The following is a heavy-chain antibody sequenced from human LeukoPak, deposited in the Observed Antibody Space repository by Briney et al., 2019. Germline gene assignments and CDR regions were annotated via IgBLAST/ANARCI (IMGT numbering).Heavy chain of an antibody. J-gene: IGHJ4*02. CDR3: VAGSGWLGEN. Sequence: GGSLRLSCVASGSTFSAYWMTWVRQAPGKGLEWVANIKQDGTNIQYVDSVKGRFTISRDNAKSSLYLQMNTLRVEDTAVYYYVAGSGWLGENWGQGTLVTVSS. V-gene: IGHV3-7*01. CDR1: GSTFSAYW. D-gene: IGHD6-19*01. CDR2: IKQDGTNI.